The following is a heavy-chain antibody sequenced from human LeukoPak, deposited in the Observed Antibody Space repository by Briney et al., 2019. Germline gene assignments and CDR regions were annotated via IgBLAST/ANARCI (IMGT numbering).Heavy chain of an antibody. CDR2: IRSKAYGGTT. CDR3: TRDPAAHYYDSSGYPFDY. V-gene: IGHV3-49*03. CDR1: GFTFGDYA. J-gene: IGHJ4*02. D-gene: IGHD3-22*01. Sequence: GGSLRLSCTASGFTFGDYAMSWFRQAPGEGLEWVGFIRSKAYGGTTEYAASVKGRLTISRDDSKSIAYLQMNSLKTEDTAVYYCTRDPAAHYYDSSGYPFDYWGQGTLVTVSS.